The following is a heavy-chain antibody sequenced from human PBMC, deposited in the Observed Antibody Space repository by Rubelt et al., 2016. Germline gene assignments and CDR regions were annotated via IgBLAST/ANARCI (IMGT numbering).Heavy chain of an antibody. V-gene: IGHV4-34*01. CDR3: AKAPTQYRDGYFDY. D-gene: IGHD5-24*01. CDR1: SGSFSGFY. Sequence: QVHLQQWGAGLLKPSETLSLTCAVYSGSFSGFYWSWIRQPPGKGLEWIGEINHSENTNYNPSLKSRVTISVDTSKNQFSLKRNSVTAADTAVYYCAKAPTQYRDGYFDYWGQGTLVTVSS. CDR2: INHSENT. J-gene: IGHJ4*02.